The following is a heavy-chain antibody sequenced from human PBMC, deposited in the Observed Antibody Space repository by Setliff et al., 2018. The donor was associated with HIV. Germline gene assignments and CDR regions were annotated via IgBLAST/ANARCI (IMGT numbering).Heavy chain of an antibody. V-gene: IGHV3-30*02. Sequence: LRLSCAASGFTFSSYGMHWVRQAPGKGLEWVAFIRYDGSNKYYADSVKGRFTISRDTSKKTLYLQMNSPKSEDSALYYCTTGGADWGQGTRVTVSS. J-gene: IGHJ4*02. D-gene: IGHD3-16*01. CDR2: IRYDGSNK. CDR3: TTGGAD. CDR1: GFTFSSYG.